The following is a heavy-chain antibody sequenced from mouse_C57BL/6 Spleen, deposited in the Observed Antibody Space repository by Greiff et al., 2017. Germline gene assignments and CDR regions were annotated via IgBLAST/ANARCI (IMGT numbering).Heavy chain of an antibody. CDR1: GYTFTSYW. V-gene: IGHV1-69*01. CDR3: ARRIWGNYDYFDY. D-gene: IGHD2-1*01. CDR2: IDPSDSYT. J-gene: IGHJ2*01. Sequence: VQLQQPGAELVMPGASVKLSCKASGYTFTSYWMHWVKQRPGQGLEWIGEIDPSDSYTNYNQKFKGKSTLTVDKSSSTAYMQLSSLTSEDSAVYYCARRIWGNYDYFDYWGQGTTLTVSS.